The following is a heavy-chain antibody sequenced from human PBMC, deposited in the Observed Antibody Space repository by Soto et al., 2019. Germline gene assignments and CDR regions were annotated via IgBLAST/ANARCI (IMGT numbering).Heavy chain of an antibody. J-gene: IGHJ4*02. CDR2: IYRTGIT. CDR3: ASRDPGTSVDY. CDR1: GGSFTSNNW. Sequence: SETMSLTCAVSGGSFTSNNWWTWVRQPPGQGLEWIGEIYRTGITNYNPSLKSRVTISLDKSENQFSLKVTSLTAADTAVYYCASRDPGTSVDYWGQGTLVTVSS. V-gene: IGHV4-4*02. D-gene: IGHD1-7*01.